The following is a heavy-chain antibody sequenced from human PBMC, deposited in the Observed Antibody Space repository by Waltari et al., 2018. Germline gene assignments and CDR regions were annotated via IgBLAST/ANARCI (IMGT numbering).Heavy chain of an antibody. CDR1: GFTFSSYA. J-gene: IGHJ4*02. CDR3: AKRGRLLLYYLDY. Sequence: EVQLLESGGGLVQPGGSLRLSCAASGFTFSSYAMSWVRQAPGKGLEWVANLKQDVSEEYDVDSVKGRFTISRDNAKNALYLQMSSLRAEDTAVYYCAKRGRLLLYYLDYWGQGTLVTVSS. CDR2: LKQDVSEE. V-gene: IGHV3-7*01. D-gene: IGHD2-15*01.